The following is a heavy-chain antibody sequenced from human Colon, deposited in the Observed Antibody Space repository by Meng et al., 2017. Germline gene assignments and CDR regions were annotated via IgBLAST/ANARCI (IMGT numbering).Heavy chain of an antibody. V-gene: IGHV3-11*01. D-gene: IGHD3-22*01. CDR3: ATTGSRSSGS. CDR1: GFIFSDYY. J-gene: IGHJ4*02. Sequence: QVELVESGGGGVKPGGSLRLSCAASGFIFSDYYMAWIRQTPGKGLEWVSYISTTGSIAYYADSVKGRFTISRDNAKNSVYLQMNSLRAEDTAVYYCATTGSRSSGSWGQGTLVTVSS. CDR2: ISTTGSIA.